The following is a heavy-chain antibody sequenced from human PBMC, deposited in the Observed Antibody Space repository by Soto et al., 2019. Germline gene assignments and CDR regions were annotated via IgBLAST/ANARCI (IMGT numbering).Heavy chain of an antibody. J-gene: IGHJ5*02. CDR2: ISTYNGNT. V-gene: IGHV1-18*01. CDR3: ARSLGYSSSDWFDP. D-gene: IGHD6-6*01. CDR1: GYTFSTHG. Sequence: GASVKVSCKASGYTFSTHGITWVRQAPEQGLEWMGWISTYNGNTNYAQKLQGRVTMTTDTSTSTAYMELRSLRSDDTAVYYCARSLGYSSSDWFDPWGQGTLVTVS.